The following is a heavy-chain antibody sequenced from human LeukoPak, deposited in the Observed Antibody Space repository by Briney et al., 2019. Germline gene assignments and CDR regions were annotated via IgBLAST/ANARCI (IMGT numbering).Heavy chain of an antibody. Sequence: SEILSLTCTVSGGSISSYYWSWIRQPPGKGLEWIGYIYYSGSTNYNPSLKSRVTISVDTSKNQFSLKLSSVTAADTAVYYCARGYVVAAAWLDPWGQGTLVTVSS. CDR3: ARGYVVAAAWLDP. J-gene: IGHJ5*02. CDR1: GGSISSYY. CDR2: IYYSGST. V-gene: IGHV4-59*01. D-gene: IGHD2-15*01.